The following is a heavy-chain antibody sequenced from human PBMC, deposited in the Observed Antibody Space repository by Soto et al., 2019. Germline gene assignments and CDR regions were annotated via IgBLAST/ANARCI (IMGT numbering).Heavy chain of an antibody. D-gene: IGHD3-10*01. V-gene: IGHV1-24*01. CDR1: GYTLTELS. Sequence: ASVKVSCKVSGYTLTELSMHWVRQAPGKGLEWMGGFDPEDGETIYAQKFQGRVTMTEDTSTDTAYMELSSLRSEDTAVYYCATESKKRTYYYGSGSYPREVDYWGQGTLVTVSS. J-gene: IGHJ4*02. CDR3: ATESKKRTYYYGSGSYPREVDY. CDR2: FDPEDGET.